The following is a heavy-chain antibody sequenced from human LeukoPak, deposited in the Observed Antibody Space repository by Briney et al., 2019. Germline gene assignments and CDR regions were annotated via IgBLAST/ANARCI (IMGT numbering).Heavy chain of an antibody. CDR1: GGSISGYY. CDR3: AREAASSRWYYYYGMDV. D-gene: IGHD6-13*01. J-gene: IGHJ6*02. Sequence: PSETLSLTCTVSGGSISGYYWSWIRQPPGKGLEWIGYIYYSGSTNNNPSLKSRVTISVDTSKNQFSLKLSSVTAADTAVYYCAREAASSRWYYYYGMDVWGQGTTVTVSS. V-gene: IGHV4-59*01. CDR2: IYYSGST.